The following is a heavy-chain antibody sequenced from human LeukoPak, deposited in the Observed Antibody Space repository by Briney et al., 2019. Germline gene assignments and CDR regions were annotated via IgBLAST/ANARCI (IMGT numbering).Heavy chain of an antibody. CDR1: GGSISSSNW. D-gene: IGHD6-6*01. V-gene: IGHV4/OR15-8*02. CDR3: ADDSSSRGFDP. Sequence: PSETLSLTCAVSGGSISSSNWWIWLRQPPGKGLEWIGEIYHSGGGNTNYNPSLKSRATISIDNAKNQFSLKVRSVTAADTAVYYCADDSSSRGFDPWGQGTLVTVSS. CDR2: IYHSGGGNT. J-gene: IGHJ5*02.